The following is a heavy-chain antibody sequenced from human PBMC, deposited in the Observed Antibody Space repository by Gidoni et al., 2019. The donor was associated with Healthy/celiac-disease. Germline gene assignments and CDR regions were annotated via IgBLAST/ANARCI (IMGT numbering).Heavy chain of an antibody. CDR1: GFTFGDYA. D-gene: IGHD3-22*01. CDR2: IRSNAYGGTT. Sequence: EVQLVESGGGLVKPGRSLRLSCTASGFTFGDYAMSWFRQAPGKGLEWVGFIRSNAYGGTTDYAASVKGRFTISRDDSKSIAYLQMYSLKTEDTAVYYFTRGPLYDSSGYHFDYWGQGPLVTVSS. CDR3: TRGPLYDSSGYHFDY. V-gene: IGHV3-49*05. J-gene: IGHJ4*02.